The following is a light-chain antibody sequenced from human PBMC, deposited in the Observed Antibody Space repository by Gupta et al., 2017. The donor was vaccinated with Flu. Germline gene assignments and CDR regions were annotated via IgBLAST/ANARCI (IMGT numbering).Light chain of an antibody. Sequence: QSALTQPHSASGSPGHSVTIPSTGTSSDVGGYNYVSWYQHHPGRAPKLMIYYVSERPSGVPDRFSGSKSGNTASLTVXGXQAEDEXDYYCDSHAGSNSFVVFGGGTKLTVL. CDR2: YVS. CDR1: SSDVGGYNY. CDR3: DSHAGSNSFVV. V-gene: IGLV2-8*01. J-gene: IGLJ2*01.